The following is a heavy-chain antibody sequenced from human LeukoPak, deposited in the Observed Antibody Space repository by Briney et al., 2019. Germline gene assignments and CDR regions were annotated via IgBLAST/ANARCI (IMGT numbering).Heavy chain of an antibody. CDR3: ARHRGGVDY. CDR1: GGSISSYY. Sequence: SETLSLTRTVSGGSISSYYWSWIRQPPGKGLEWIGYIYYSGSTNYNPSLKSRVTISVDTSKNQFSLKLSSVTAADTAVYYCARHRGGVDYWGQGTLVTVSS. V-gene: IGHV4-59*01. J-gene: IGHJ4*02. CDR2: IYYSGST. D-gene: IGHD1-14*01.